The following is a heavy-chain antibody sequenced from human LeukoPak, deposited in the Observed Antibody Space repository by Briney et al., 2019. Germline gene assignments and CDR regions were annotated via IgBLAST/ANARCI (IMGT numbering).Heavy chain of an antibody. CDR1: GYTFTGYY. J-gene: IGHJ4*02. V-gene: IGHV1-2*02. CDR3: ASQTGYCSGGSCPEYYFDY. D-gene: IGHD2-15*01. CDR2: INPNSGGT. Sequence: GASVKVSCKASGYTFTGYYMHWVRQAPGQGLEWMGWINPNSGGTNYAQKFQGRVTMTRDTSISTAYMELSRLRSDDTAVYYYASQTGYCSGGSCPEYYFDYWGQGTLVTVSS.